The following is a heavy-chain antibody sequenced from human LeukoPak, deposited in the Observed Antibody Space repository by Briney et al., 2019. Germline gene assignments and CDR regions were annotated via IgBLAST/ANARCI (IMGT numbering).Heavy chain of an antibody. CDR3: ANLGRRAIVVHAPDY. V-gene: IGHV3-23*01. D-gene: IGHD1-26*01. CDR1: GFTFSSYA. CDR2: ISGSGGST. Sequence: PGGSLRLSCAASGFTFSSYAMSWVRQAPGKGLEWVSAISGSGGSTYYADSVKGRFTISRDNSKNTLYLQMNSLRAEDTAVYYCANLGRRAIVVHAPDYWGQGTLVTVSS. J-gene: IGHJ4*02.